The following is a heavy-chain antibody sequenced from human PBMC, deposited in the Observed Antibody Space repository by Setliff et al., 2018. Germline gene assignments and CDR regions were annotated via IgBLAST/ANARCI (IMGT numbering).Heavy chain of an antibody. CDR2: INHSGST. J-gene: IGHJ3*02. D-gene: IGHD4-17*01. V-gene: IGHV4-34*01. CDR1: GGSFSGYY. Sequence: SETLSLTCAVYGGSFSGYYWSWIRQPPGKGLEWIGEINHSGSTNYNPSLKSRVTISVDTSKNQFSPKLSSVTAADTAVYYCARATTVVTRAVDAFDIWGQGTMVTVSS. CDR3: ARATTVVTRAVDAFDI.